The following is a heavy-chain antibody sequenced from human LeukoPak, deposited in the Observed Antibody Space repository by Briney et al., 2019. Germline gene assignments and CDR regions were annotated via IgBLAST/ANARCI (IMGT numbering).Heavy chain of an antibody. V-gene: IGHV3-30*04. CDR2: ISYDGRNE. J-gene: IGHJ3*02. D-gene: IGHD4-17*01. Sequence: GGSLRLSCAASGFTFSTYAMHWVRQAPGKGLEWVAVISYDGRNEFYADSVRGRFTISRDNSKNTLYLQMNSLRAEDTAVYYCARDGNGDDVNVFDIWGQGTMVTVSS. CDR3: ARDGNGDDVNVFDI. CDR1: GFTFSTYA.